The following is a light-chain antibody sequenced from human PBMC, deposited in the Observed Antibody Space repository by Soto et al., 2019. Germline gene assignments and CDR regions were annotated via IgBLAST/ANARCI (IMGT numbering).Light chain of an antibody. CDR3: QQSYSTPTIT. V-gene: IGKV1-39*01. J-gene: IGKJ5*01. Sequence: IQMTQSPSSLSASVGDRVTITCQARQDITKNLNWYQQKPGRAPKLLIYDASNLEAGVPSRFRGSGSGTDFTLTIGSLQPEDFATYYCQQSYSTPTITFGHGTRLEIK. CDR1: QDITKN. CDR2: DAS.